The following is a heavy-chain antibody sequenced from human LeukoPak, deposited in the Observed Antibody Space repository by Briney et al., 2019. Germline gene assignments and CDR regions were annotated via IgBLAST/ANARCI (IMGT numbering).Heavy chain of an antibody. CDR3: AKVAYNWISYGPSDY. CDR1: GFTFDDYA. J-gene: IGHJ4*02. CDR2: ISGSGSGT. Sequence: HPGGSLRLSCAASGFTFDDYAMHWVRQAPGKGLEWVSGISGSGSGTYYADSVKGRFTISRDNSKNTLYLQMNSLRAEDTAVYYCAKVAYNWISYGPSDYWGQGTLVTVSS. D-gene: IGHD1-20*01. V-gene: IGHV3-23*01.